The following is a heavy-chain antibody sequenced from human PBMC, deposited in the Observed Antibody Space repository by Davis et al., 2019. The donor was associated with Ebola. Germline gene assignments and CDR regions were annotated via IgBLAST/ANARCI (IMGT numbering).Heavy chain of an antibody. D-gene: IGHD1-26*01. CDR2: ISGSGGST. J-gene: IGHJ4*02. CDR1: GFTFSSYA. V-gene: IGHV3-23*01. CDR3: AKVGWELPNYFDY. Sequence: GESLKISCAASGFTFSSYAMSWVRQAPGKGLEWVSAISGSGGSTYYADSVKGRFTISRDNSKNTLYLQMNSLRAEDTAVYYCAKVGWELPNYFDYWGQGTLVTVSS.